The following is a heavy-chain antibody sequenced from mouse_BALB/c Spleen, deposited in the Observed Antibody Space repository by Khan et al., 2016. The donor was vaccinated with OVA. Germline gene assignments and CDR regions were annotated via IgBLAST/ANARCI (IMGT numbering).Heavy chain of an antibody. Sequence: EVELVESGTVLARPGASVNMSCKASGYTFTSFWMHWVKQRPGQGLEWIGAFNPGNRDIAYNQMFKGKAKLTAVTSANTAYMEVSSLTNEDSAVYYCTRSSYYGSSWYFDVWGAGTTVTVSS. CDR1: GYTFTSFW. CDR2: FNPGNRDI. CDR3: TRSSYYGSSWYFDV. D-gene: IGHD1-1*01. V-gene: IGHV1-5*01. J-gene: IGHJ1*01.